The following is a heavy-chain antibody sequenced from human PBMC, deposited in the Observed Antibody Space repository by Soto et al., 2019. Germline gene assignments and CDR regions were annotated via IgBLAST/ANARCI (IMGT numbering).Heavy chain of an antibody. CDR2: IGTAGDT. CDR3: AREGRDIAAAGSFDY. J-gene: IGHJ4*02. D-gene: IGHD6-13*01. CDR1: GFTFSSYD. Sequence: GGSLRLSCAASGFTFSSYDMHWVRQATGKGLEWVSAIGTAGDTYYPGSVKGRFTISRENAKNSLYLQMNSLRAGDTAVYYCAREGRDIAAAGSFDYWGQGTLVTVSS. V-gene: IGHV3-13*01.